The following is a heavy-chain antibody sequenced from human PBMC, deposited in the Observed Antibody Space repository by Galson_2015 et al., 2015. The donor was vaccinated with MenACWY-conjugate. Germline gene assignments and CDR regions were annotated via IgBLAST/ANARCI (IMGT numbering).Heavy chain of an antibody. CDR3: ARVGTWIHQYFYYMDV. CDR1: GFTFTGYA. CDR2: ISKSGSPL. J-gene: IGHJ6*03. D-gene: IGHD5-18*01. Sequence: SLRLSCAASGFTFTGYAFNWVRQAPGKGLEWLSYISKSGSPLFYADSVTGRFPLSRGHPQKALFLQMNSRRAGDTGVYYCARVGTWIHQYFYYMDVWGKGTTVTVSS. V-gene: IGHV3-48*03.